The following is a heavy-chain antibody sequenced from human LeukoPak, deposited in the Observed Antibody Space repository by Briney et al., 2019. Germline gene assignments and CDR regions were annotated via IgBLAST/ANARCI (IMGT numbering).Heavy chain of an antibody. CDR2: MKQDGSEK. CDR1: GFTFSRYW. CDR3: ARDLGSGGWGADY. J-gene: IGHJ4*02. D-gene: IGHD6-19*01. Sequence: PGGSLRLSCEASGFTFSRYWMTWVRQAPGKGLEWVANMKQDGSEKYYVDSVKGRFTISRDNAKNSLYLQMNSLRAEDTAVYYCARDLGSGGWGADYWGQGTLVTVSS. V-gene: IGHV3-7*01.